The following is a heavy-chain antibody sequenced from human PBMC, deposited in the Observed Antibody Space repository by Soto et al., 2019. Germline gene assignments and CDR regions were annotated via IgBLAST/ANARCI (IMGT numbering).Heavy chain of an antibody. CDR2: ISGSGGST. CDR1: GFTFSSYG. CDR3: AREGGNLNWFDP. D-gene: IGHD1-26*01. J-gene: IGHJ5*02. V-gene: IGHV3-48*02. Sequence: GGSLRLSCAASGFTFSSYGMHWVRQAPGKGLEWVSAISGSGGSTYYADSVKGRFTISRDNAKNSLYLQMNSLRDEDTAVYYCAREGGNLNWFDPWGQGTPVTVSS.